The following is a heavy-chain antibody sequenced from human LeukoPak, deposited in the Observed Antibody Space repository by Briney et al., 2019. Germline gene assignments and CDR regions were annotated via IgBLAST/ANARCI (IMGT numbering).Heavy chain of an antibody. D-gene: IGHD5-18*01. Sequence: ASVKVSCKASGYSFTAYYMHWVRQAPGQGLEWMGWINPNNGGAEYAQKFQGRVTVTRDTSISTAYMELSSLRSDDTAVYYCVRDELDTVLVTRGFDPWGQGTLVTVSS. CDR2: INPNNGGA. CDR1: GYSFTAYY. V-gene: IGHV1-2*02. J-gene: IGHJ5*02. CDR3: VRDELDTVLVTRGFDP.